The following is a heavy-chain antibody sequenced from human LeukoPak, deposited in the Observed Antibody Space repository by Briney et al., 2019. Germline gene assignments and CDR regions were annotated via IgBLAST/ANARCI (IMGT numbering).Heavy chain of an antibody. V-gene: IGHV4-59*02. J-gene: IGHJ6*02. CDR3: ARDARGSSYMDV. CDR2: IYYSGST. Sequence: PSGTLSLTCTVSGGAVSFYYWSWIRQPPGKGLEWIGYIYYSGSTNYNPSLKSRVTISVDTSKNQFSLKMSSVTAADTAVYYCARDARGSSYMDVWGQGTAVTVSS. CDR1: GGAVSFYY. D-gene: IGHD3-10*01.